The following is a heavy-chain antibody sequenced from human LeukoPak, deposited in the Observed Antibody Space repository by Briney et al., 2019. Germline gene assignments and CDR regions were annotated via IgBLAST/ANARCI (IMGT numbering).Heavy chain of an antibody. CDR3: ARDRPGSYWYFDL. D-gene: IGHD3-10*01. V-gene: IGHV3-23*01. J-gene: IGHJ2*01. CDR1: GFTFTSYA. Sequence: GGSLRLSCAASGFTFTSYAMNWVRQAPGKGLEWVSVISASGGSTDYADSVKGRFTISRDNSKNTLYLQMNSLRAEDTAVYYCARDRPGSYWYFDLWGRGTLVTVSS. CDR2: ISASGGST.